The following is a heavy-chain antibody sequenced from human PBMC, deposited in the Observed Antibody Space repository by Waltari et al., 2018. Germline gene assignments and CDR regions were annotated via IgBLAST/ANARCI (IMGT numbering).Heavy chain of an antibody. CDR1: GFTFSRYW. D-gene: IGHD6-13*01. Sequence: EEQLVESGGGLIQPGESLRVSCAVSGFTFSRYWMNWVRQAPGTGLGWVERIKSDGSDTSDADSGKGRFTISRDNAKNTVYLQMKSLRAEDTAVYYCARVARKTYSSPVPGRDYYYGMDVWGLGTTVTVSS. CDR2: IKSDGSDT. J-gene: IGHJ6*02. CDR3: ARVARKTYSSPVPGRDYYYGMDV. V-gene: IGHV3-74*01.